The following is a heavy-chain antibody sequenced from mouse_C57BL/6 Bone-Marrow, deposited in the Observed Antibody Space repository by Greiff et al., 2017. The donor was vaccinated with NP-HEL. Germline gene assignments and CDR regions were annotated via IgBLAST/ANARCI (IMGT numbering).Heavy chain of an antibody. CDR3: ARLWSYFDY. CDR1: GYTFTDYY. D-gene: IGHD1-1*02. J-gene: IGHJ2*01. Sequence: EVQLQQSGPVLVKPGASVKMSCKASGYTFTDYYMNWVKQSHGKSLEWIGVINPYNGGTSYNQKFKGKATLTVDKSSSTAYMELNSLTSEDSAVYYCARLWSYFDYWGQGTTLTVSP. V-gene: IGHV1-19*01. CDR2: INPYNGGT.